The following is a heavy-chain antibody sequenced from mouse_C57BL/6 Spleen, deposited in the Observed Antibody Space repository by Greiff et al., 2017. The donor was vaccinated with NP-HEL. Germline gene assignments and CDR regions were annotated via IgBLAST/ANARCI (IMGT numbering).Heavy chain of an antibody. Sequence: EVQLQQSGPELVKPGASVKISCKASGYTFTDYYMNWVKQSHGKSLEWIGDINPNNGGTSYNQKFKGKATLTVDKSSSTAYMELRSLTSEDSAVYYCASNWAWLAYWGQGTLVTVSA. CDR2: INPNNGGT. CDR1: GYTFTDYY. D-gene: IGHD4-1*02. V-gene: IGHV1-26*01. J-gene: IGHJ3*01. CDR3: ASNWAWLAY.